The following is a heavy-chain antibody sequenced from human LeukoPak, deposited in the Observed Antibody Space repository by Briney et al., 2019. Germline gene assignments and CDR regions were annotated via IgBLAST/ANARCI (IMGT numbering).Heavy chain of an antibody. CDR2: IYYSGST. Sequence: PSETLSLTCTVSGGSISSSNYYWGWIRQPPGKGLEWIGSIYYSGSTYYNPSLKSRVIISVDTSKKQFSLKLSSVTAADTAVYYCARVGYYDSSGTFDYWGQGTLVTVSS. D-gene: IGHD3-22*01. J-gene: IGHJ4*02. CDR3: ARVGYYDSSGTFDY. V-gene: IGHV4-39*01. CDR1: GGSISSSNYY.